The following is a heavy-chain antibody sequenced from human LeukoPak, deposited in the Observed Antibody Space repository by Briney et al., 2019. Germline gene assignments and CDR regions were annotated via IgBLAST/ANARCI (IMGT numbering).Heavy chain of an antibody. J-gene: IGHJ6*03. D-gene: IGHD2-8*01. CDR3: ARGPNYCTNGVCYRSYYYYMDV. CDR2: INHSGST. V-gene: IGHV4-34*01. CDR1: GGSFSGYY. Sequence: SETLSLTCAVYGGSFSGYYWSWIRQPPGKGLEWIGEINHSGSTNYNPSLKSRVTISVDTSKNQFSLKLSSVTAADTAVYYCARGPNYCTNGVCYRSYYYYMDVWGKGTTVTVSS.